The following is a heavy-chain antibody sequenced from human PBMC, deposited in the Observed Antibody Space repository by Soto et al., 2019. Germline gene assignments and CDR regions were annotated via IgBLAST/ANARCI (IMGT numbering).Heavy chain of an antibody. J-gene: IGHJ4*02. CDR2: IYSSGST. Sequence: ETLSLTCAVSGGSISSGGYSWSWIRQSPGKGLEWIGYIYSSGSTHYNPSLQNRVTISIDTSKNQVSLKVNSVTAADTAVYYCXXXXPXXYGVYXFDYWGQGTPVXVSS. D-gene: IGHD2-8*01. V-gene: IGHV4-61*08. CDR3: XXXXPXXYGVYXFDY. CDR1: GGSISSGGYS.